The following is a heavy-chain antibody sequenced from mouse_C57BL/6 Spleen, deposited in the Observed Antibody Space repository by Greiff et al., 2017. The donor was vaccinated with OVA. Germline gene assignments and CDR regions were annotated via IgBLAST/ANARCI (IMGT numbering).Heavy chain of an antibody. D-gene: IGHD2-5*01. V-gene: IGHV3-6*01. Sequence: EVKLVESGPGLVKPSQSLSLTCSVTGYSITSGYYWNWIRQFPGNKLEWMGYISYDGSNNYNPSLKNRISITRDTSKNQFFLKLNSVTTEDTATYYCAREGYSNGYAMDYWGQGTSVTVSS. J-gene: IGHJ4*01. CDR1: GYSITSGYY. CDR2: ISYDGSN. CDR3: AREGYSNGYAMDY.